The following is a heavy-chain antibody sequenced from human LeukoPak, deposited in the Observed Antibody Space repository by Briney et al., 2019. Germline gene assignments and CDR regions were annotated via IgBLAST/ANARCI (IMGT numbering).Heavy chain of an antibody. Sequence: GGSLRLACAASGFTFSNFAMTWVRQAPGKGLEWVSSIVSSSSTYYADSLKGRFTISRDNAKNSLYLQMNSLRAEDTAVYYCARIGAGSSRDYWGQGTLVTVSS. J-gene: IGHJ4*02. CDR3: ARIGAGSSRDY. V-gene: IGHV3-21*01. CDR2: IVSSSST. D-gene: IGHD6-13*01. CDR1: GFTFSNFA.